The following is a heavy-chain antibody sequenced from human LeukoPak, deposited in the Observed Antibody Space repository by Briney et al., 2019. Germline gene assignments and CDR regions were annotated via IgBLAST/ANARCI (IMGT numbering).Heavy chain of an antibody. CDR1: GFTFSSYE. CDR2: IGTSGRPI. D-gene: IGHD3-16*01. Sequence: PGGSLRLSCAASGFTFSSYEMTWVCQAPGKGLEWLSVIGTSGRPIYYADSVKGRFTISRDNAKNSLYLQLNNLRGDDTAVYYCARVGLMIAFGGVKADAFDFWGQGTLVTVSS. J-gene: IGHJ3*01. CDR3: ARVGLMIAFGGVKADAFDF. V-gene: IGHV3-48*03.